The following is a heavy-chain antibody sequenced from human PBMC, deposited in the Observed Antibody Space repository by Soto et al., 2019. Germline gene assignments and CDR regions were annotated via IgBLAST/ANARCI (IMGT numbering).Heavy chain of an antibody. CDR3: ARDYSGSYYSFWFDP. D-gene: IGHD1-26*01. CDR2: IDDSGST. Sequence: SETLSLTCTVSGGSIRSHYWNWIRQPPGKGLEWIGYIDDSGSTKYNPSLKSRVTISVDTSKNQFSLKLNSVIAADTAIYYCARDYSGSYYSFWFDPWGQGTQVTVSS. V-gene: IGHV4-59*11. CDR1: GGSIRSHY. J-gene: IGHJ5*02.